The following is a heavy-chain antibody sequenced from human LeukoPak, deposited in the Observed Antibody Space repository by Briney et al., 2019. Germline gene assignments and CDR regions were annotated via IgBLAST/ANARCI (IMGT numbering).Heavy chain of an antibody. CDR3: ARGLSSSWYYYYMDV. CDR2: MNPNSGNT. J-gene: IGHJ6*03. D-gene: IGHD6-13*01. Sequence: RASVKVSCKASGYTFTSYDINWVRQATGQGLEWMGWMNPNSGNTGYAQKFQGRVTMTRNTSISTAYMELSSLGSEDTAVYYCARGLSSSWYYYYMDVWGKGTSVTISS. CDR1: GYTFTSYD. V-gene: IGHV1-8*01.